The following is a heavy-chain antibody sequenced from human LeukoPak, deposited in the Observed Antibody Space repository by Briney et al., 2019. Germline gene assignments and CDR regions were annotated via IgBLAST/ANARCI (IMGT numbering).Heavy chain of an antibody. V-gene: IGHV3-9*01. D-gene: IGHD5-18*01. CDR3: AKDIGYGAFDI. Sequence: QSGRSLRLSCAASGFTFDDYAMHWVRQAPGKGLEWVSGISWNSGSIGYADSVKGRFTISRDNAKNSLYLQVNSLRAEDTALYYCAKDIGYGAFDIWGQGTMVTVSS. CDR2: ISWNSGSI. J-gene: IGHJ3*02. CDR1: GFTFDDYA.